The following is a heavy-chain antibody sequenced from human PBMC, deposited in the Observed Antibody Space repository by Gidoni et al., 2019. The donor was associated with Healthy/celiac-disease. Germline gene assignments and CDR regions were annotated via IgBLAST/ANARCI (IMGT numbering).Heavy chain of an antibody. D-gene: IGHD3-3*01. CDR1: GGSFSGYY. V-gene: IGHV4-34*01. Sequence: QVQLQQWGAGLLKPSVTLSLTCAVYGGSFSGYYWRWIRQPPAKGLEWIGEINHSGSINYNPSLKSRVTISVDTSKNQFSLKLSFVTAADTAVYYCARRGNWYYDVWSGYLNWFDPWGQGTLVTVSS. CDR2: INHSGSI. J-gene: IGHJ5*02. CDR3: ARRGNWYYDVWSGYLNWFDP.